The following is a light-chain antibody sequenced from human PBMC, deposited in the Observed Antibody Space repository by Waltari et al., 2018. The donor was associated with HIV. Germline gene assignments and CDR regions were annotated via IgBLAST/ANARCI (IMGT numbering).Light chain of an antibody. Sequence: IVLTQSPGTLSFSPGDSATLSCRASPRVSSSYLAWYQQKSGQAPRLLIYGASSRATGIPDRFSGSGSGTEFTLTIARLEPEDFAVYYCQQSETFGQGTRVEIK. CDR2: GAS. CDR1: PRVSSSY. J-gene: IGKJ1*01. V-gene: IGKV3-20*01. CDR3: QQSET.